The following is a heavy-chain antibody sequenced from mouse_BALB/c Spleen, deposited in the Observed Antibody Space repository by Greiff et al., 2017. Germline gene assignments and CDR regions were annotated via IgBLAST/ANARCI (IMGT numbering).Heavy chain of an antibody. Sequence: VQLQQSGAELVRPGALVKLSCKASGFTIKDYYMHWVKQRPEQGLEWIGWIDPENGNTIYDPKFQGKASITADTSSNTAYLQLSSLTSEDTAVYYCARRYGDDWGQGTLVTVSA. CDR2: IDPENGNT. CDR3: ARRYGDD. V-gene: IGHV14-1*02. CDR1: GFTIKDYY. J-gene: IGHJ3*01. D-gene: IGHD2-13*01.